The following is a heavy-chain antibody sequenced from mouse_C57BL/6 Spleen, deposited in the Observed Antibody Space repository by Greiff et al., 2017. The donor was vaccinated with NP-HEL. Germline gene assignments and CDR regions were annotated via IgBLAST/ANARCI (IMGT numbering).Heavy chain of an antibody. Sequence: QVQLQQPGAELVKPGASVKLSCKASGYTFTSYWMQWVKQRPGQGLEWIGEIDPSDSYTNYNQKFKGKATLTVDTSSSTAYMQLSSLTSEDSAVYYRARWNYGFAYWGQGTLVTVSA. D-gene: IGHD1-1*01. CDR2: IDPSDSYT. V-gene: IGHV1-50*01. CDR1: GYTFTSYW. J-gene: IGHJ3*01. CDR3: ARWNYGFAY.